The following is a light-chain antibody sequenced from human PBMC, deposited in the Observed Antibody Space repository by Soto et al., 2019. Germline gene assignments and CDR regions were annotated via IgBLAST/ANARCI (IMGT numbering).Light chain of an antibody. CDR1: HRVSSY. CDR2: RAS. J-gene: IGKJ4*01. CDR3: QHAYNLLT. Sequence: IVMTQSPATLSVSPGERATLSCRASHRVSSYLAWYQQKPGQAPGLRIYRASTRATAIPARLSGSGSGTDFTLTVSSMQPEDFAVYYCQHAYNLLTFGGGTKVDIK. V-gene: IGKV3D-15*01.